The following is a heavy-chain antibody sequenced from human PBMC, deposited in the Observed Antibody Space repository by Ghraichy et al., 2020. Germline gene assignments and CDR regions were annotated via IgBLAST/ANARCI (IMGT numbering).Heavy chain of an antibody. CDR2: INSDGSST. CDR1: GFTFSSDW. J-gene: IGHJ6*02. V-gene: IGHV3-74*01. CDR3: ARESSGYYLSKFYYYGMDL. Sequence: GGSLRLSCAASGFTFSSDWMHWVRQAPGKGLVWVSRINSDGSSTNYADSVKGRFSISRDNAKNTLYLHMNSLRAEDTAVYYCARESSGYYLSKFYYYGMDLWGQGTTVTVSS. D-gene: IGHD3-3*01.